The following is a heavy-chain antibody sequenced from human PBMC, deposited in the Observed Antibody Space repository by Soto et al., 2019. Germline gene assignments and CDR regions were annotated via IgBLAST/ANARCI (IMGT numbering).Heavy chain of an antibody. Sequence: GGSLRLSCAASGFTFSSYAMHWVRQAPGKGLEWVAVISYDGGNKYYADSVKGRFTISRDNSKNTLYLQMNSLRAEDTAVYYCEPKPYSSSWYKDYWGQGTLVTVSS. CDR2: ISYDGGNK. CDR1: GFTFSSYA. V-gene: IGHV3-30-3*01. CDR3: EPKPYSSSWYKDY. J-gene: IGHJ4*02. D-gene: IGHD6-13*01.